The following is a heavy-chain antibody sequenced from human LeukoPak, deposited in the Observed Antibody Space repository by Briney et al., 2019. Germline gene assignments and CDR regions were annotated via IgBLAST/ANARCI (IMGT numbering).Heavy chain of an antibody. J-gene: IGHJ4*02. V-gene: IGHV3-7*03. CDR3: ARGLMFYYGSGSFLNY. CDR1: GFTFSSYW. CDR2: IKQDGSEQ. Sequence: GGSLRLSCAASGFTFSSYWMSWVRQAPGKGLEWVANIKQDGSEQYYVDSVKGRFTISRDNAKNTLYLQLNSLRAEDTAVYYCARGLMFYYGSGSFLNYLGQGTLVTVSS. D-gene: IGHD3-10*01.